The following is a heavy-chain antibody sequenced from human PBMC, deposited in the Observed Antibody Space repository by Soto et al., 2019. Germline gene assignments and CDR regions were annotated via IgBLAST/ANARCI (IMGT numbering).Heavy chain of an antibody. Sequence: PGGSLRLSCAASGFTFSSYAMHWVRQAPGKGLEWVAVISYDGSNKYYADSVKGRFTISRDNSKNTLYLQMNSLRAEDTAVYYCARGKAYCTNGVCPQPFDPWGQGTLVTVSS. J-gene: IGHJ5*02. CDR3: ARGKAYCTNGVCPQPFDP. V-gene: IGHV3-30-3*01. D-gene: IGHD2-8*01. CDR2: ISYDGSNK. CDR1: GFTFSSYA.